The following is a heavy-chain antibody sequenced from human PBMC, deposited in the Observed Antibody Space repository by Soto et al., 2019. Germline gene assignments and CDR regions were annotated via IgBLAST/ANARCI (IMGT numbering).Heavy chain of an antibody. CDR3: VSPHSESSNAFDL. CDR1: GFSFSHYA. J-gene: IGHJ5*02. CDR2: ISYDGENQ. Sequence: GSLRLSCAASGFSFSHYAMHWVRQPPGKGLEWVALISYDGENQYFTDSVRGRFTISRDNSKTAVYLEMNDLRLDDTATYYCVSPHSESSNAFDLWGQGTLVTVSS. D-gene: IGHD3-10*01. V-gene: IGHV3-30*04.